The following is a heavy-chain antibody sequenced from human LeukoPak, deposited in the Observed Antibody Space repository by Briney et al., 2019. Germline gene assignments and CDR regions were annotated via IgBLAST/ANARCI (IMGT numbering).Heavy chain of an antibody. V-gene: IGHV4-34*01. CDR3: ARGGGITMVRGAMWNWFDP. Sequence: PSESLSLTCAVYGGSFSGYYWSWIRQPPGKGLEWIGEINHSGSTNYNPSLKSRVTISVDTSKNQFSLKLSSVTAADTAVYYCARGGGITMVRGAMWNWFDPWGQGTLVTVSS. J-gene: IGHJ5*02. D-gene: IGHD3-10*01. CDR2: INHSGST. CDR1: GGSFSGYY.